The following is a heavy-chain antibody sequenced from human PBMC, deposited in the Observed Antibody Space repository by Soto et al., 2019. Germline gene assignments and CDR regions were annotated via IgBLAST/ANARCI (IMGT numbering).Heavy chain of an antibody. V-gene: IGHV1-69*12. CDR3: ARDKDRLQLGGNYYYILDV. Sequence: QVQLVQSGAEVKKPGSSVKVSCKASGGTFSTSAISWVRQAPGQGLEWVGGIMPVFPTPDYAQNFQGRVTITADESTXTAXLELTSLRADDTAVYYCARDKDRLQLGGNYYYILDVWGQGPAITVSS. D-gene: IGHD1-1*01. J-gene: IGHJ6*02. CDR2: IMPVFPTP. CDR1: GGTFSTSA.